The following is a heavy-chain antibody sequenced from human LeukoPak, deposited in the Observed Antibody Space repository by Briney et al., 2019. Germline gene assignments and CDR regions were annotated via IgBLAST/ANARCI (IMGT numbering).Heavy chain of an antibody. D-gene: IGHD3-22*01. Sequence: PSETLSLTCTASGGSINSYYWSWIRQPPGKGLEWVAYIDYSGSNNYNPALKSRVNISVDTSKNQFSLKLSYVSAADTAVYYCARAGFTYDSSGYYADWFDPWGQGTLVTVSS. CDR3: ARAGFTYDSSGYYADWFDP. CDR2: IDYSGSN. V-gene: IGHV4-59*01. J-gene: IGHJ5*02. CDR1: GGSINSYY.